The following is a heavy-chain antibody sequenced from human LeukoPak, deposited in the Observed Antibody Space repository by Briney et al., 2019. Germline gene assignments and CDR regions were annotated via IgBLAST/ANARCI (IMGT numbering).Heavy chain of an antibody. J-gene: IGHJ6*03. CDR2: IYYSGST. CDR1: GGSITSYY. D-gene: IGHD5-18*01. Sequence: SETLSLTCTVSGGSITSYYWSWIRQPPGKGLEWIGYIYYSGSTSYNPSLKSRVTISVDTSKNQFSLKLSSVTAADTAVYYCARVDTAMRGLYYYYYMDVWGKGTTVTVSS. V-gene: IGHV4-59*01. CDR3: ARVDTAMRGLYYYYYMDV.